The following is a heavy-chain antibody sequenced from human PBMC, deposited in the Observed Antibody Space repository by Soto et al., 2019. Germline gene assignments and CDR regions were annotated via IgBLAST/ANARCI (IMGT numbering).Heavy chain of an antibody. D-gene: IGHD3-22*01. CDR2: IIPIFGTA. J-gene: IGHJ4*02. CDR1: GGTFSSYA. Sequence: SVKVSCKASGGTFSSYAISWVRQAPGQGLEWMGGIIPIFGTANYAQKFQGRVTITADESTSTAYMELSSLRSEDTAVYYCARVVARIFYDSSVYLNYWGRGPLVTVSS. CDR3: ARVVARIFYDSSVYLNY. V-gene: IGHV1-69*13.